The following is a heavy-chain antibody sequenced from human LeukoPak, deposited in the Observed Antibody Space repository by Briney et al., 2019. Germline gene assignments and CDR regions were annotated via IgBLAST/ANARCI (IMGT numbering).Heavy chain of an antibody. D-gene: IGHD4-17*01. CDR2: IIPIFGTA. CDR1: GGTFSSYA. CDR3: ARGRSYGDYPDYFDY. J-gene: IGHJ4*02. V-gene: IGHV1-69*05. Sequence: SVKVSCKASGGTFSSYAIRWVRQAPGQGLEWMGRIIPIFGTANYAQKFQGRVTITTDESTSTAYMELSSLRSEDTAVYYCARGRSYGDYPDYFDYWGQGTLVTVSS.